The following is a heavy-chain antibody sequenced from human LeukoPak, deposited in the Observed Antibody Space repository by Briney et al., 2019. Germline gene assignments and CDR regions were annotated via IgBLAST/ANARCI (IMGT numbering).Heavy chain of an antibody. CDR2: ISGDGSST. D-gene: IGHD3-3*01. CDR1: GFTFSSYW. CDR3: ARGSTIFGVVIVDY. V-gene: IGHV3-74*01. Sequence: SGGSLRLSCAASGFTFSSYWMYWVRQVPGKGLVWVSRISGDGSSTSYADSVEGRFTISRDNAKNTLYLQMNSLRAEDTAVYYCARGSTIFGVVIVDYWGQGTLVTVSS. J-gene: IGHJ4*02.